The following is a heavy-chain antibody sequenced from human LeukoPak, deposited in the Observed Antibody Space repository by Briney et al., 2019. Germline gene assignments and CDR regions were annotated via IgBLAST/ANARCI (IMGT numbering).Heavy chain of an antibody. CDR2: IYYSGST. Sequence: SETLSLTCTVPGGSIDSYYWSWIRQPPEKGREWIGYIYYSGSTAYHPSLKSRVTISLDTSKNQFSLKLTSVTAADAAVYYCARVYQSAEYYFDYWGQGNLVSVSS. CDR1: GGSIDSYY. V-gene: IGHV4-59*01. J-gene: IGHJ4*02. CDR3: ARVYQSAEYYFDY. D-gene: IGHD2-2*01.